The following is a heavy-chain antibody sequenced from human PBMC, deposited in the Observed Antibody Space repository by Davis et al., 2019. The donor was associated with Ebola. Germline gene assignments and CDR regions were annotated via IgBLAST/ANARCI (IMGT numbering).Heavy chain of an antibody. CDR2: IIPIFGTA. V-gene: IGHV1-69*06. D-gene: IGHD6-19*01. J-gene: IGHJ6*02. CDR3: ARPVAGELFYYYYGMDV. CDR1: AGTFSSYA. Sequence: SVQVSCKASAGTFSSYAISWVRQAPGQGLEWMGGIIPIFGTANYAQKFQGRVTITADKSTSTAYMELSSLRSEDTAVYYCARPVAGELFYYYYGMDVWGQGTTVTVSS.